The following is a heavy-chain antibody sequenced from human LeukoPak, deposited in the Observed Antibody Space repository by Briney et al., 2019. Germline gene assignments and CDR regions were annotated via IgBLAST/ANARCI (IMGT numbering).Heavy chain of an antibody. D-gene: IGHD4-11*01. J-gene: IGHJ4*02. V-gene: IGHV3-30*02. CDR1: GFTFSDSP. Sequence: GGSLRLSCAASGFTFSDSPMHWVRQAPGKGLEWVTFIRSDGTNKYYADSVKGRFTISRDNSRNTLSLQMNSLRAEDTAVYYCAKDLSYSDDYWGQGTLVTVSS. CDR3: AKDLSYSDDY. CDR2: IRSDGTNK.